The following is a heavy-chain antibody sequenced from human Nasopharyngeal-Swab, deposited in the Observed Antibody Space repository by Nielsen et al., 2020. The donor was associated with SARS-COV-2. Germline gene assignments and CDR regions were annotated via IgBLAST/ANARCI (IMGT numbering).Heavy chain of an antibody. CDR2: IKQGGSEK. CDR3: ARDMGDYDFLSGYQNFCYYMDV. CDR1: GFSFSGYW. Sequence: GGSLRLSCAASGFSFSGYWMSWVRQAPGKGLEWVANIKQGGSEKYYVDSVRGRFTISRDNAKNSVFLQMSSLGAEDTAVYYCARDMGDYDFLSGYQNFCYYMDVWGKGATVTVSS. J-gene: IGHJ6*03. V-gene: IGHV3-7*03. D-gene: IGHD3-3*01.